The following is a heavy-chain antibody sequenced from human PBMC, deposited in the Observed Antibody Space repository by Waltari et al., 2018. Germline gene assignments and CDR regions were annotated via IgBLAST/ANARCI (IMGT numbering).Heavy chain of an antibody. CDR3: ARDAYYYDSKRPKFDY. V-gene: IGHV4-4*07. D-gene: IGHD3-22*01. CDR1: GGSISSSY. J-gene: IGHJ4*02. CDR2: IYPSGST. Sequence: QVQLQESGPGLVKPSETLSLTCTVSGGSISSSYWSWLRQPAGKGLAWIGRIYPSGSTNYNPSLKSRVTMSVDTSKNQFSLKLSSVTAADTAVYYCARDAYYYDSKRPKFDYWGQGTLVTVSS.